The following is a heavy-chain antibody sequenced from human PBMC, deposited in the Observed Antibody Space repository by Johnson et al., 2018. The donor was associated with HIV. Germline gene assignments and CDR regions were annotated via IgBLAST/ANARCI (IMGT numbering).Heavy chain of an antibody. Sequence: EQLVESGGGLVHPGGSLRLSCAASGFTVSSNYMSWVRQAPGKGLEWVSVISGSGASTYSADSVKGRFTISRDNAKNSLYLQMNSLRAEDTALYYCARDHNYYGSGSYSDAFDFWGQGTMVTVSS. D-gene: IGHD3-10*01. CDR1: GFTVSSNY. CDR2: ISGSGAST. CDR3: ARDHNYYGSGSYSDAFDF. V-gene: IGHV3-66*01. J-gene: IGHJ3*01.